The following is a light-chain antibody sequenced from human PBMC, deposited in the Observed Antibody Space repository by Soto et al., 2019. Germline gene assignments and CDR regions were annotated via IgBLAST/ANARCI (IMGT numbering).Light chain of an antibody. CDR1: QSVSSN. CDR3: QQYGSSPLT. CDR2: GAF. V-gene: IGKV3-20*01. J-gene: IGKJ4*01. Sequence: EIVMTQSPVTLSVSPGERVTLSRRASQSVSSNLAWYQQKPGQAPSLLIYGAFTRATGIPARFSGSGSGTDFTLTINRLEPEDFAMYYCQQYGSSPLTFGGGTKVDIK.